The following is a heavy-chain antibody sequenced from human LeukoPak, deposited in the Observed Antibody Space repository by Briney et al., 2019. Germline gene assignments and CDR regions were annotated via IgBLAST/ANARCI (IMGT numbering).Heavy chain of an antibody. D-gene: IGHD3-10*02. CDR2: ISPSGDIT. Sequence: GGSLRLSCAASGFHFSSHGMNWVRPAPGKGLEWVSGISPSGDITYYADSVMGRFTISRDNRKSTVSLQMNSLRAEDTAVYYCAELGITMIGGVWGKGTTVTISS. CDR3: AELGITMIGGV. V-gene: IGHV3-23*01. CDR1: GFHFSSHG. J-gene: IGHJ6*04.